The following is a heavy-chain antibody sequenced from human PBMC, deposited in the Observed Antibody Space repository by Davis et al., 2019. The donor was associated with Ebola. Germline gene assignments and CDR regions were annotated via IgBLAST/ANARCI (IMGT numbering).Heavy chain of an antibody. Sequence: ASVKVSCKASGYTFTGYYMHWVRQAPGQGLEWMGWINPNSGGTNYAQKFQGWVTMTRDTSISTAYMELSRLRSDDTAVYYCARERHDYGGIIRFDPWGQGTLVTVSS. CDR3: ARERHDYGGIIRFDP. J-gene: IGHJ5*02. CDR2: INPNSGGT. V-gene: IGHV1-2*04. CDR1: GYTFTGYY. D-gene: IGHD4-17*01.